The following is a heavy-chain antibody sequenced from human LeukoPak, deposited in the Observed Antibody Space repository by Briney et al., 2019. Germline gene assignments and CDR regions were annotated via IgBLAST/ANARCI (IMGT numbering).Heavy chain of an antibody. CDR3: ARAEPYCSSTSCYTYFDY. Sequence: SETLSLTCGVSGGSISSGGYYWSWVRQHPGKGLEWIGYIYYSGSTYYNPSLKSRVTISVDTSKNQFSLKLSSVTAADTAVYYCARAEPYCSSTSCYTYFDYWGQGTLVTVSS. D-gene: IGHD2-2*02. CDR1: GGSISSGGYY. J-gene: IGHJ4*02. CDR2: IYYSGST. V-gene: IGHV4-31*11.